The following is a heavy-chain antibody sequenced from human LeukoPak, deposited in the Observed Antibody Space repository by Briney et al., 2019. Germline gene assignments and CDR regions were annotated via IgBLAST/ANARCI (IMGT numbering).Heavy chain of an antibody. CDR2: ISYDGSNK. D-gene: IGHD3-22*01. CDR1: GFTFSSYG. Sequence: PGGSLRLSCAASGFTFSSYGMHWVRQAPGKGLEWVAVISYDGSNKYYADSVKGRFTISRDNSKNTLYLQMNSLRAEDTAVYYCAKDQYYYDSSGVPFDYWGQGTLVTVSS. J-gene: IGHJ4*02. CDR3: AKDQYYYDSSGVPFDY. V-gene: IGHV3-30*18.